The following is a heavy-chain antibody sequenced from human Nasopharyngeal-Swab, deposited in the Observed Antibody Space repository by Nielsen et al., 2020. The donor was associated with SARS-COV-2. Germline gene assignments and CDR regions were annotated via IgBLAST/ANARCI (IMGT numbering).Heavy chain of an antibody. CDR1: GFTFSSYA. D-gene: IGHD6-19*01. J-gene: IGHJ4*02. V-gene: IGHV3-23*01. CDR2: ISGSGGST. Sequence: GGSLRLSCAASGFTFSSYAMSWVRQAPGKGLEWVSAISGSGGSTYYADSVKGRFTISRDNSKNTLYLQMNSLRAEDTAVCYCARETVAGTRPDYWGQGTLVTVSS. CDR3: ARETVAGTRPDY.